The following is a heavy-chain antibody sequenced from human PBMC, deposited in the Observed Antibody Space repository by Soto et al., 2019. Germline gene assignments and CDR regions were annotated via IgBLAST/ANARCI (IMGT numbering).Heavy chain of an antibody. J-gene: IGHJ1*01. CDR3: ARVGHYYDSSGYYYPTSEYFQH. V-gene: IGHV4-59*01. CDR1: GGSISSYY. D-gene: IGHD3-22*01. CDR2: IYYSGST. Sequence: SETLSLTCTVSGGSISSYYWSWIRQPPGKGLEWIGYIYYSGSTNYNPSLKSRVTISVDTSKNQFSLKLSSVTAADTAVYYCARVGHYYDSSGYYYPTSEYFQHWGQGTLVTVSS.